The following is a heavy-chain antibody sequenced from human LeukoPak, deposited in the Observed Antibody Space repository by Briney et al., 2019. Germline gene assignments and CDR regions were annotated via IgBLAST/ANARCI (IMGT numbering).Heavy chain of an antibody. CDR1: GGSVSSRSHY. D-gene: IGHD4-23*01. CDR2: IYYTVST. CDR3: ARIDYGGTSVWFDP. J-gene: IGHJ5*02. Sequence: SETLSLTCTVSGGSVSSRSHYWGWIRQSPGKGLEWVGHIYYTVSTNKNPSLESRVAMSVATSSNQFSLRLSAVRAADTAVYYCARIDYGGTSVWFDPGGQGTLGTVSS. V-gene: IGHV4-61*05.